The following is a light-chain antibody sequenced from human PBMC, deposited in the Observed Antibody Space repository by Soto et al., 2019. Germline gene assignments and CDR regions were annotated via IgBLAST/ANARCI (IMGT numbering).Light chain of an antibody. CDR3: QHYGNSALS. Sequence: DIGLTQSPGTLSWSPGERSTLSCRSSQSVRTRYFAWYQQKPGQAPRLLIFVASSRATGIPDRFSGSGSGKVFTLTISRLAPEDFARYYCQHYGNSALSFDGGTKVEIK. V-gene: IGKV3-20*01. CDR1: QSVRTRY. CDR2: VAS. J-gene: IGKJ4*01.